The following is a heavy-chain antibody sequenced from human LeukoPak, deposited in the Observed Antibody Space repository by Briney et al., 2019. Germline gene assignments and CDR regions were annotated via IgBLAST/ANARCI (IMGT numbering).Heavy chain of an antibody. V-gene: IGHV1-18*01. CDR3: ARDLRVLRYFDWLLVTGQFDY. CDR1: GYTFTSYG. CDR2: ISAYNGNT. D-gene: IGHD3-9*01. Sequence: ASVKVSCKASGYTFTSYGISWVRQAPGQGLEWMGWISAYNGNTNYAQKLQGRVTMTTDTSTSTAYMELRSLRSDDTAVYYCARDLRVLRYFDWLLVTGQFDYWGQGTLVTVSS. J-gene: IGHJ4*02.